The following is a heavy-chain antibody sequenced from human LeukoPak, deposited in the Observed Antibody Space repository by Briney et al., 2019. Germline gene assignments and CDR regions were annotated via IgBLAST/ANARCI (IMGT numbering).Heavy chain of an antibody. CDR3: AKGLSGSYENFDY. J-gene: IGHJ4*02. Sequence: PGGSLRLSCAASGFTFSSYGMHWVRQAPGKGLEWVAVISYDGSNKYYANSVKGRFTISRDNSKSTLYLQMNSLRAEDTAVYYCAKGLSGSYENFDYWGQGTLVTVSS. CDR2: ISYDGSNK. D-gene: IGHD1-26*01. CDR1: GFTFSSYG. V-gene: IGHV3-30*18.